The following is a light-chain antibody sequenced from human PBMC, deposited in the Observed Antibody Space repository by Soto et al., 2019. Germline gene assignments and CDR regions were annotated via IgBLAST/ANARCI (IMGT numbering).Light chain of an antibody. J-gene: IGLJ2*01. CDR3: HVWDSDRDHPV. Sequence: SSELTQPPSVSVAPGETARITCGGTNIGSKSVHWYQQKSGQAPLLVIYYEVDRPSGIPERFSGSNFGSTATLTISRVEAGDEADYFCHVWDSDRDHPVFGGGTKLTVL. CDR1: NIGSKS. V-gene: IGLV3-21*04. CDR2: YEV.